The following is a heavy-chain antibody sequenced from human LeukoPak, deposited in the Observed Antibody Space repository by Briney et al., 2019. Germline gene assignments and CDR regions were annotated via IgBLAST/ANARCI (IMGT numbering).Heavy chain of an antibody. Sequence: QTGGSLRLSCAASGFTFRNYWMSWVRQAPGMGLEWVANIKQDGSDRNYVTSVRGRFTISRDYAESSLYLQMNSLRAEDTAVYYCVRNLAVAGTCFDSWGQGTLVTVSS. CDR3: VRNLAVAGTCFDS. CDR1: GFTFRNYW. J-gene: IGHJ4*02. D-gene: IGHD6-19*01. CDR2: IKQDGSDR. V-gene: IGHV3-7*03.